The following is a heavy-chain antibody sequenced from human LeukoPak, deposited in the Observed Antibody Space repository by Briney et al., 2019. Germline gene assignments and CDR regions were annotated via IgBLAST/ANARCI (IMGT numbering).Heavy chain of an antibody. Sequence: ASVKVSFKASGYTFTSYGINWVRQAPGQGLEWMGWINPNSGGTNYAQKFQGWVTMTRDTSISTAYMELSRLRSDDTAVYYCAKEMATNLGYYYYGMDVWGQGTTVTVSS. D-gene: IGHD5-24*01. CDR3: AKEMATNLGYYYYGMDV. V-gene: IGHV1-2*04. J-gene: IGHJ6*02. CDR1: GYTFTSYG. CDR2: INPNSGGT.